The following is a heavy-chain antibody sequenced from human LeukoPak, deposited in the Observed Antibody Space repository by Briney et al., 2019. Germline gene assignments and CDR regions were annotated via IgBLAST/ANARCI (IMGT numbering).Heavy chain of an antibody. CDR1: GGSISSSSYF. V-gene: IGHV4-39*07. CDR2: VYYSGNT. J-gene: IGHJ5*02. CDR3: ARVPGGALNWFDP. D-gene: IGHD1-1*01. Sequence: KSSETLSLTCTVSGGSISSSSYFWGWIRQPPGKRLEWIGSVYYSGNTYYNPSLKSRLTISVDTSKNQFSLRLSSVTAADTAVYYCARVPGGALNWFDPWGQGTLVTVSS.